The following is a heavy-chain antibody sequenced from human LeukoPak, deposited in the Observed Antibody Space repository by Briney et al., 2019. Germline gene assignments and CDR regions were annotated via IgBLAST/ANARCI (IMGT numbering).Heavy chain of an antibody. D-gene: IGHD5-12*01. CDR1: GFTVSSNY. Sequence: GGSLRLSCSASGFTVSSNYMTWVRQAPGKGLEWVSLIYTDGSTYYADSVKGRFTISRDNSKNTLYLQMNSLRAEDTAVYYCAKVRGYSGYGYFDYWGQGTQVTVSS. V-gene: IGHV3-66*01. CDR3: AKVRGYSGYGYFDY. J-gene: IGHJ4*02. CDR2: IYTDGST.